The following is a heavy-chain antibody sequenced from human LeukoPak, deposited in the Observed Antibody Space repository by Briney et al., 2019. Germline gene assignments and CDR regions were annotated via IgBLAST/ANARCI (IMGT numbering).Heavy chain of an antibody. J-gene: IGHJ5*02. CDR3: AREVVAKGNNWFDP. V-gene: IGHV1-69*06. D-gene: IGHD3-22*01. CDR1: GGTFSSYA. Sequence: SVKVSCKASGGTFSSYAISWVRQAPGQGLGWMGGIIPIFGTANYAQKFQGRVTITADKCTSTAYMELSSLRSEDTAVYYCAREVVAKGNNWFDPWGQGTLVTVSS. CDR2: IIPIFGTA.